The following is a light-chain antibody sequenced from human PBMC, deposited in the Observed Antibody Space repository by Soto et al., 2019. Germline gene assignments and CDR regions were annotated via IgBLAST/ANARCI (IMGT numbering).Light chain of an antibody. Sequence: EIVLTQSPGTLSLSPGERATLSCRASQSVYKNFLAWYQQKPGQAPRLLINGASNRATGIPDRFSGSGSGTHFSLTIDRLEPEDFAVYFCQQYGRSPPTFGGGTKVAIK. CDR3: QQYGRSPPT. CDR2: GAS. V-gene: IGKV3-20*01. J-gene: IGKJ4*01. CDR1: QSVYKNF.